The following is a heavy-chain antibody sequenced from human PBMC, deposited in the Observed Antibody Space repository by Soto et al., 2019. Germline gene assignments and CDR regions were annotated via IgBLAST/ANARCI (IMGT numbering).Heavy chain of an antibody. CDR2: IYYTGNS. CDR3: AREQWGFDS. J-gene: IGHJ4*02. Sequence: SETLSLTCSVSGGSITTNGHYWTWIRQHPGQGLEWIAYIYYTGNSYLNPSLKSRLSISVDTSKNQFSLELRSVTAADTAVYYCAREQWGFDSWGQGTLVT. D-gene: IGHD6-19*01. V-gene: IGHV4-31*03. CDR1: GGSITTNGHY.